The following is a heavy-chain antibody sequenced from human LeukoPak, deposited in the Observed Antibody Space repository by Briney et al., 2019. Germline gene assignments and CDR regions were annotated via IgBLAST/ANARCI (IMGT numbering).Heavy chain of an antibody. D-gene: IGHD1-7*01. CDR1: GFTFSSYA. Sequence: GGSLRLSCAASGFTFSSYAMHRVRQAPGKGLEWVAVISYDGSNKYYADSVKGRFTISRDNSKNTLYLQMNSLRAEDTAVYYCASENWNYASLDYWGQGTLVTVSS. CDR2: ISYDGSNK. V-gene: IGHV3-30-3*01. J-gene: IGHJ4*02. CDR3: ASENWNYASLDY.